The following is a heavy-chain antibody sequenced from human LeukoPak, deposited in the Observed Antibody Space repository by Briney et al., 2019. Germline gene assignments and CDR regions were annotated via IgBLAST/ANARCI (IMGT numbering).Heavy chain of an antibody. J-gene: IGHJ4*02. CDR1: GFTFSSYA. CDR3: AKGIDSSGYYPFDY. Sequence: PGGSLRLSCAASGFTFSSYAMSWVRQAPGKGLEWVSAVSGSGGRTYYADSVKGRFTFSRDNSKNTLYLQMNSLRAEDTAVYYCAKGIDSSGYYPFDYWGQGTLVTVSS. D-gene: IGHD3-22*01. V-gene: IGHV3-23*01. CDR2: VSGSGGRT.